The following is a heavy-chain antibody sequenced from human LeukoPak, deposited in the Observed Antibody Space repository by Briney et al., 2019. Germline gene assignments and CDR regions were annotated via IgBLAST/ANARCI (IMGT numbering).Heavy chain of an antibody. CDR1: GFTFSTYA. CDR2: ISYDGSEK. CDR3: ASDLRDRNYDFEY. J-gene: IGHJ4*02. D-gene: IGHD4-11*01. V-gene: IGHV3-30*04. Sequence: GGSLRRSCAASGFTFSTYAMHWVRQAPGEGLEWVAFISYDGSEKYYPDYVKGRFTISRDNSKNTLYLQINSLISEDTAVYYCASDLRDRNYDFEYWGQGTLVTVSS.